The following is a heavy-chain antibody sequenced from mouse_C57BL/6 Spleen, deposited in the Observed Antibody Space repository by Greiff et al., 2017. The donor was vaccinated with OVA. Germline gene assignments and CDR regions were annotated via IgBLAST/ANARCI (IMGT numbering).Heavy chain of an antibody. CDR3: ARYEGLRPGTYYAMDY. Sequence: EVMLVESGGGLVQPGGSLSLSCAASGFTFTDYYMSWVRQPPGKALEWLGFIRNKANGYTTEYSASVKGRFTISRDNSQSILYLQMNALRAEDSATYYCARYEGLRPGTYYAMDYWGQGTSVTVSS. J-gene: IGHJ4*01. V-gene: IGHV7-3*01. D-gene: IGHD2-4*01. CDR1: GFTFTDYY. CDR2: IRNKANGYTT.